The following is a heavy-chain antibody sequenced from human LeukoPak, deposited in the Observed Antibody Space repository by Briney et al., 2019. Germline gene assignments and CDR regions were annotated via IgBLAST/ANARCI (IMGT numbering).Heavy chain of an antibody. CDR2: ISGSGDNT. J-gene: IGHJ4*02. V-gene: IGHV3-23*01. CDR1: GFTCSDAW. Sequence: GGSLRLSCGASGFTCSDAWMNWVRQAPGKGLEWVSAISGSGDNTNYADSVKGRFTMSRDNSRNMLYLQMNSLRDEDTAKYYCAKTVSGSYSYQGGDYWGQGTLVTVSS. CDR3: AKTVSGSYSYQGGDY. D-gene: IGHD3-16*02.